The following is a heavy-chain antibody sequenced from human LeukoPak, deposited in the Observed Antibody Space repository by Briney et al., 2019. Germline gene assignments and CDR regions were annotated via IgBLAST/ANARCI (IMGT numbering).Heavy chain of an antibody. Sequence: GASVKVSCKASGYTFTSYGISWVRQAPGQGLEWMGWISAYNGNTNYAQHLQARVTMTTDTSTGTAYMDLRSLRSDDTAVYYCARALTTMTPLDYWGQGTLVTVSS. CDR1: GYTFTSYG. D-gene: IGHD4-17*01. J-gene: IGHJ4*02. V-gene: IGHV1-18*01. CDR3: ARALTTMTPLDY. CDR2: ISAYNGNT.